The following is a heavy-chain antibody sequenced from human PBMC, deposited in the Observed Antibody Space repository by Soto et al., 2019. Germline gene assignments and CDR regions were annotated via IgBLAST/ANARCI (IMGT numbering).Heavy chain of an antibody. V-gene: IGHV4-31*11. CDR1: GGSISSGGYY. CDR2: ISYSGST. Sequence: SQTLSLTCAVSGGSISSGGYYWSWIRQHPGKGLEWIGYISYSGSTYYNPSLKSRVTISLDTSKNQFSLKLSSVTAADTAVYYCAREGPIMAWLDPWGQGTLVTV. CDR3: AREGPIMAWLDP. J-gene: IGHJ5*02. D-gene: IGHD3-16*01.